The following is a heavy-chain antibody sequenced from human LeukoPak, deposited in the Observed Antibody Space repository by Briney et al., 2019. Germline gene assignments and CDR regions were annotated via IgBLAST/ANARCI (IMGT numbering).Heavy chain of an antibody. CDR3: AKEGRSLQTY. CDR2: ITNDGSST. Sequence: GGSLRLSCAASGLTFSSHWMHWVRQAPGKGLVWVSRITNDGSSTTYADSVKGRFTISRDNAKNSLYLQMNSLRVEDTAVYYCAKEGRSLQTYWGQGTLVTVSS. D-gene: IGHD5-24*01. V-gene: IGHV3-74*01. CDR1: GLTFSSHW. J-gene: IGHJ4*02.